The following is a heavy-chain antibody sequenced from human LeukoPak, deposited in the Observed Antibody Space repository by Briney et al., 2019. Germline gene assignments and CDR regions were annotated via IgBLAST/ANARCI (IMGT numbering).Heavy chain of an antibody. CDR3: CSGWYTEYFQH. Sequence: PGGSLRLSCAASGFTFSSYAMHWVRQAPGKGLEWVAVISYDGSNKYYADSVKGRFTISRDNSKNTLYLQMNSLGAEDTAVYYCCSGWYTEYFQHWGQGTLVTVSS. D-gene: IGHD6-19*01. CDR2: ISYDGSNK. J-gene: IGHJ1*01. V-gene: IGHV3-30*14. CDR1: GFTFSSYA.